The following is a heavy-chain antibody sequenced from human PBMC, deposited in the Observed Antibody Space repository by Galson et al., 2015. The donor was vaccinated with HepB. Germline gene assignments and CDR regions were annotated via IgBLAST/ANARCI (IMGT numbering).Heavy chain of an antibody. D-gene: IGHD3-3*01. CDR3: ATGHNFGVVAARAMVL. J-gene: IGHJ4*02. CDR2: IIPIFGTA. Sequence: SVKVSCKASGGTFSSYAISWVRQAPGQGLEWMGGIIPIFGTANYAQKFQGRVTITADESTSTAYMELSSLRSEDTAVYYCATGHNFGVVAARAMVLWGQGTLVTVSS. CDR1: GGTFSSYA. V-gene: IGHV1-69*13.